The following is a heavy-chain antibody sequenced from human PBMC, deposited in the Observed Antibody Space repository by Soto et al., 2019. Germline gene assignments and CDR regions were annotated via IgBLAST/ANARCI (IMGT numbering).Heavy chain of an antibody. CDR1: GFTFSSYG. Sequence: PAGSLRLSCAASGFTFSSYGMHWVRQAPGKGLEWVAVISYDGSNKYYADSVKGRFTISRDNSKNTLYLQMNSLRAEDTAVYYCAKVWDYYDSIGYYYGRCGYWGQGTVGSVSP. V-gene: IGHV3-30*18. CDR2: ISYDGSNK. J-gene: IGHJ4*02. CDR3: AKVWDYYDSIGYYYGRCGY. D-gene: IGHD3-22*01.